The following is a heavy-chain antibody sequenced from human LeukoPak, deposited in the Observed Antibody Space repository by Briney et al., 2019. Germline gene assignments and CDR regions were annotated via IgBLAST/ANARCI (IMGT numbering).Heavy chain of an antibody. CDR3: ARDTTEYTSDSLDY. Sequence: PETLSLTCAVSGGSFSGYYWSWFRQPPGEGVQWIGEIIHRGSTNYNPSLKSRVAISVYTSENQFSLSRSSVTAAVTAVYYCARDTTEYTSDSLDYWGQGTLLTVSS. D-gene: IGHD3-22*01. CDR2: IIHRGST. J-gene: IGHJ4*02. CDR1: GGSFSGYY. V-gene: IGHV4-34*12.